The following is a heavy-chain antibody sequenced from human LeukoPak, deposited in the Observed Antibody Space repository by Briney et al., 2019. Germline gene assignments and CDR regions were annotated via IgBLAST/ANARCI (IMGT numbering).Heavy chain of an antibody. V-gene: IGHV4-34*01. CDR1: GGSFSGYY. J-gene: IGHJ6*03. Sequence: SETLSLTCAVYGGSFSGYYWSWIRQPPGKGLEWIGEINHSGSTNYNPSLKSRVTISVDTSKNQFSLKLSSVTAADTAVYYCARSDLPDYMDVWGKGTTVTISS. CDR2: INHSGST. CDR3: ARSDLPDYMDV.